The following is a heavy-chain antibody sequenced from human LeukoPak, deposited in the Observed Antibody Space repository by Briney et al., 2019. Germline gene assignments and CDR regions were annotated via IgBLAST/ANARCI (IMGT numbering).Heavy chain of an antibody. V-gene: IGHV5-51*01. CDR2: SYPDDSDT. Sequence: GESLQISCMGSGSRFSSYWIGCVRRLPGKELEWMGRSYPDDSDTKYSPSFQGQVSISADKSISTAYLQWSSLKASDTAMYYCAIGGDSTTSCYRCFDYWGQGTLVTVSS. CDR1: GSRFSSYW. D-gene: IGHD2-2*02. CDR3: AIGGDSTTSCYRCFDY. J-gene: IGHJ4*02.